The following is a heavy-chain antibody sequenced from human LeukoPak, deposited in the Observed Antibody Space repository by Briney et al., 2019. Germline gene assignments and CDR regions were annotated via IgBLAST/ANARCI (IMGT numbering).Heavy chain of an antibody. CDR1: GGSISSSGYY. V-gene: IGHV4-39*01. J-gene: IGHJ4*02. CDR2: IYYSGST. CDR3: ARLKGEAVVKDYIDY. Sequence: PSETLSLTCTVSGGSISSSGYYWGWIRQPPGKGLEWIGSIYYSGSTYYNPSLKSRVTISVDTSKNQFSLKLSSVTAADTAVYYCARLKGEAVVKDYIDYWGQGSPLTVSS. D-gene: IGHD6-19*01.